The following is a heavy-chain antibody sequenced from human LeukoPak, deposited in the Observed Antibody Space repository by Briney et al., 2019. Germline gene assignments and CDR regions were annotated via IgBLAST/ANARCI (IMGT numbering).Heavy chain of an antibody. CDR2: IYYSGST. V-gene: IGHV4-39*01. D-gene: IGHD1-1*01. CDR1: GGSISSSSYY. Sequence: SETLSLTCTVSGGSISSSSYYWGWIRRPPGKGLEWIGSIYYSGSTYYNPSLKSRVTISVDTSKNQFSLKLSSVTAADTAVYYCARRGEFWNDKYYFDYWGQGTLVTVSS. J-gene: IGHJ4*02. CDR3: ARRGEFWNDKYYFDY.